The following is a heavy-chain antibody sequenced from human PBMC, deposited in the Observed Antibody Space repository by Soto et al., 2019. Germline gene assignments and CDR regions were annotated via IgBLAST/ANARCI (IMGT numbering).Heavy chain of an antibody. CDR2: IYSGGST. CDR1: GFSVSYKY. D-gene: IGHD1-1*01. CDR3: VHHCNSDNCPTQ. J-gene: IGHJ4*02. Sequence: VQLVESGGDLVQPGGSLRLSCAASGFSVSYKYISWVRQAPGKGLEWVSVIYSGGSTYYADAVKGGFTISRDNSKNTLSLQMNSLRAEDSALYSCVHHCNSDNCPTQWGPGPLVTVSS. V-gene: IGHV3-66*01.